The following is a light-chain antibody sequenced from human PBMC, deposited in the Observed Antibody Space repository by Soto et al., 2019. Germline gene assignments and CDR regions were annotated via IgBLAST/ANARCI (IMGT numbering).Light chain of an antibody. Sequence: EVVMTQSPATLSVSPGERATLSCRASQSVSSNLAWYQQKVGQAPRLIVYGAYVRATGVPTRFSGSGSGTDFTLTISRLEPEDFAVYYCQQXGSSPRITCGQGTRLEIK. CDR3: QQXGSSPRIT. J-gene: IGKJ5*01. CDR2: GAY. CDR1: QSVSSN. V-gene: IGKV3-20*01.